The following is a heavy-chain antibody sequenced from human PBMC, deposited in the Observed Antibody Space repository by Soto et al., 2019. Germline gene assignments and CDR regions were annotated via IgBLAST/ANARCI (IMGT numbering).Heavy chain of an antibody. V-gene: IGHV3-30-3*01. J-gene: IGHJ5*02. CDR1: GFIFSDFA. CDR3: ARKWYGELGVGWFDP. CDR2: ISSDGSNK. D-gene: IGHD3-3*01. Sequence: PGGSLRLSCTASGFIFSDFAMHWVRQSPGRGLEWVALISSDGSNKYYADSMRGRFTISRDNSENTLYLQMNSLTTDDTATYYCARKWYGELGVGWFDPWGQGTLVTVSS.